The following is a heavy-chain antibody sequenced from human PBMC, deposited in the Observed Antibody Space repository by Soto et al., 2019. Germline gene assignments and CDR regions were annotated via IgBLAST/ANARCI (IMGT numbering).Heavy chain of an antibody. J-gene: IGHJ4*02. D-gene: IGHD2-15*01. Sequence: PSETLSLTCAVSGGSISSGGYSWSWIRQPPGKGLEWIGYIYHSGSTYYNPSLKSRVTISVDTSKNQFSLELTSLTAADTAVYYCARGYLPGGNTFYFDSWGQGALVPVSS. CDR1: GGSISSGGYS. CDR3: ARGYLPGGNTFYFDS. CDR2: IYHSGST. V-gene: IGHV4-30-2*01.